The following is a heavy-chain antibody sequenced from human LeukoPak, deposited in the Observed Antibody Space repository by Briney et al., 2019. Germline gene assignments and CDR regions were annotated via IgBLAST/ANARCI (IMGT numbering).Heavy chain of an antibody. CDR1: GGSISSYY. Sequence: SETLSLTCTVSGGSISSYYWSWIRQPPGKGLEWIGYIYYSGSTNYNPSLKSRVTISVDTSKNQFSLKLSSVTAADTAVYYCARAILWCECYYYYMDVWGKGTTVTVSS. V-gene: IGHV4-59*01. CDR3: ARAILWCECYYYYMDV. D-gene: IGHD2-21*01. CDR2: IYYSGST. J-gene: IGHJ6*03.